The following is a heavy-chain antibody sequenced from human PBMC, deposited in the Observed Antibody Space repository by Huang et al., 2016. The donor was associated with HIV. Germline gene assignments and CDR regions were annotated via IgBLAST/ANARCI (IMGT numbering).Heavy chain of an antibody. V-gene: IGHV1-18*01. J-gene: IGHJ3*02. CDR3: ARGDSGWSYDAFNI. CDR2: INVNNGNT. Sequence: QVQLVQSGAELKKPGASVRVSCKASGYSLTSYDINWVRLAHGQGPEWMGWINVNNGNTEYAQNFQGRVTMTTDTSTNTAYMELRSLRSDDTAVYYCARGDSGWSYDAFNIWGQGTMVTVSS. D-gene: IGHD6-19*01. CDR1: GYSLTSYD.